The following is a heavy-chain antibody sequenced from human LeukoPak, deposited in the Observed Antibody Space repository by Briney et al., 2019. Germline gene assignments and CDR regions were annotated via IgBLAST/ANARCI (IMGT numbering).Heavy chain of an antibody. D-gene: IGHD2-2*01. J-gene: IGHJ6*03. V-gene: IGHV4-4*07. CDR2: IYSRGST. CDR3: ARGAVVPAAHYYYYYYMDV. Sequence: TSGTLSLTCTVSGGSISSYYWSWIRQPAGKGLEWIGRIYSRGSTNYNPSLKSRVTMSVDTSKNQFSLKLSSVTAADTAVYYCARGAVVPAAHYYYYYYMDVWGKGTTVTVSS. CDR1: GGSISSYY.